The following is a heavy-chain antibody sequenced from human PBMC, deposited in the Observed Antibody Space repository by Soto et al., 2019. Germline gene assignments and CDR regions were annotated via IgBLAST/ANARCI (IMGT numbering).Heavy chain of an antibody. CDR2: VYYTGST. CDR1: GDSISTFY. CDR3: ARGRTVRNYADDSSDYFYFFDY. Sequence: SETLSLICTVSGDSISTFYWGWMRQSPGKELEWIGYVYYTGSTNYNPSLKSRVTFSVDRSKNQFSLKLTSANAADTAVYYCARGRTVRNYADDSSDYFYFFDYWGQGTQVTVSS. D-gene: IGHD3-22*01. J-gene: IGHJ4*02. V-gene: IGHV4-59*01.